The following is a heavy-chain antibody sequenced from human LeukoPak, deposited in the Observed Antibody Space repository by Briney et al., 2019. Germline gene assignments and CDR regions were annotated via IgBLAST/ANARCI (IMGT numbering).Heavy chain of an antibody. J-gene: IGHJ1*01. Sequence: RSSETLSLTCTVSGGSISSYYWSWIRQPPGKGLEWIGYIYYSGSTNYNPSLKSRVTISVDMSKNQFSLKLSSVTAADTAVYYCARSEMYYYDSSGYYPKYFQHWGQGTLVTVSS. V-gene: IGHV4-59*01. D-gene: IGHD3-22*01. CDR3: ARSEMYYYDSSGYYPKYFQH. CDR1: GGSISSYY. CDR2: IYYSGST.